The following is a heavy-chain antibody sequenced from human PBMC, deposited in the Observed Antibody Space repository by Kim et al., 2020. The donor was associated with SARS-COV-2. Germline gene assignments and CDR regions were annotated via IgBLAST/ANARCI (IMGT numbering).Heavy chain of an antibody. CDR1: GFTFHAFS. D-gene: IGHD2-21*02. CDR3: GRDNECCSGDCYSSDF. CDR2: ISSSGSTT. J-gene: IGHJ6*01. V-gene: IGHV3-48*02. Sequence: GGSLSLSCEASGFTFHAFSMNWVRQAPGKGLEGVSFISSSGSTTYYADSVKGRFTISRDDARNTLYPLMNNVRDDDTAVYYCGRDNECCSGDCYSSDFWG.